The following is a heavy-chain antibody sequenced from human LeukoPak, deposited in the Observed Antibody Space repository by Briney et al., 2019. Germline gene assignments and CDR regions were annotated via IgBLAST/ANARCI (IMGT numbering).Heavy chain of an antibody. D-gene: IGHD3-22*01. J-gene: IGHJ4*02. CDR1: GGSISSYY. CDR3: ARGGSGYSLDY. Sequence: SETLSLTCTVSGGSISSYYWSWIRQPPGKGLEWIGYIYYSGGTNYNPSLKSRVTISVDTSKNQFSLKLNSVTAADTAVFYCARGGSGYSLDYWGQGTLVTVSS. V-gene: IGHV4-59*08. CDR2: IYYSGGT.